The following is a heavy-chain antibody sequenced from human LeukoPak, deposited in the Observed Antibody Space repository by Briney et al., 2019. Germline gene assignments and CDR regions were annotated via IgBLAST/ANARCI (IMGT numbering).Heavy chain of an antibody. V-gene: IGHV3-53*01. CDR2: IYSDSST. D-gene: IGHD3-16*02. J-gene: IGHJ4*02. Sequence: GGSLRLSCAASGFTVSSNYMSWVRQAPGKGLEWVSVIYSDSSTYYADSVKGRFTISRDNSKNTLYLQMNSLRAEDTAVYYCARDRRDDYVWGSYRFSNWGQGTLVTVSS. CDR3: ARDRRDDYVWGSYRFSN. CDR1: GFTVSSNY.